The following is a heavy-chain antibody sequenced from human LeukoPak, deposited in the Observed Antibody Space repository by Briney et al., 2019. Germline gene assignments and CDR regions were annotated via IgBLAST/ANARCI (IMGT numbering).Heavy chain of an antibody. CDR3: ASSRDSSSFGWFDP. D-gene: IGHD6-6*01. CDR1: GGTFSSYA. V-gene: IGHV1-69*05. Sequence: GASVKVSCKASGGTFSSYAISWVRQAPGQGPEWMGGIIPIFGTANYAQKFQGRVTITTDESTSTAYMELSSLRSEDTAVYYCASSRDSSSFGWFDPWGQGTLVTVSS. J-gene: IGHJ5*02. CDR2: IIPIFGTA.